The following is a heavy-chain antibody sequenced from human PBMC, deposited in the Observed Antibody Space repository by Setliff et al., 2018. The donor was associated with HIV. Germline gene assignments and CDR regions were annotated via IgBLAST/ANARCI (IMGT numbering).Heavy chain of an antibody. Sequence: SETLSLTCTVSSGSISTYYWTWIRQPPGKGLEYIGYVYYTGSTDYNPSLNGRVTISIDMSKSQDSLKLNSVTAADTAVDYCARAHTHDFGNNKSSWPDAFDIWGLGTMVTISS. D-gene: IGHD2-15*01. CDR1: SGSISTYY. V-gene: IGHV4-59*01. J-gene: IGHJ3*02. CDR3: ARAHTHDFGNNKSSWPDAFDI. CDR2: VYYTGST.